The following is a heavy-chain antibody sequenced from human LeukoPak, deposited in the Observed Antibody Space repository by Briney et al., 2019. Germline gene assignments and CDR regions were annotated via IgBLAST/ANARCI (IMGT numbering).Heavy chain of an antibody. D-gene: IGHD6-13*01. CDR3: ARARISIAAAGSGRFYFDY. V-gene: IGHV3-11*01. CDR2: ISSSGSTI. CDR1: GFTLSDYY. Sequence: PGGSLRLSCAASGFTLSDYYMSWIRQAPGKGLEWVSYISSSGSTIYYADSVKGRFTISRDNAKNSPYLQMNSLRAEDTAVYYCARARISIAAAGSGRFYFDYWGQGTLVTVSS. J-gene: IGHJ4*02.